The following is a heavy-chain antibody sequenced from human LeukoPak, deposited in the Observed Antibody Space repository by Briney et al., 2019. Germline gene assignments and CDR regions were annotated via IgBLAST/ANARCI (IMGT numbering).Heavy chain of an antibody. J-gene: IGHJ4*02. CDR2: IKQDGTEK. D-gene: IGHD3-22*01. V-gene: IGHV3-7*01. CDR3: ARRHYYDSSGYPRPLYFDY. Sequence: GGSLRLSCAASGFTFSNAWMSWVRQAPGKGLEWVANIKQDGTEKYYVDSVKGRFTISRDNAKNSLYLQMNSLRVEDTAVYYCARRHYYDSSGYPRPLYFDYWGQGTLVTVSS. CDR1: GFTFSNAW.